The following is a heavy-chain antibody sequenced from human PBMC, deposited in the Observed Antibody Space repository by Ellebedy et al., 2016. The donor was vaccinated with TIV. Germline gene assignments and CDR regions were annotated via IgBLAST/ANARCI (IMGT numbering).Heavy chain of an antibody. CDR3: AKIWCSSTSCYTDGWY. CDR1: GYTFTGYY. J-gene: IGHJ4*02. Sequence: ASVKVSCKASGYTFTGYYMHWVRQAPGQGLEWMGWINPNSGGTNYAQKFQGRVTMTRDTSTSTVYMELSSLRSEDTAVYYCAKIWCSSTSCYTDGWYWGQGTLVTVSS. D-gene: IGHD2-2*02. V-gene: IGHV1-2*02. CDR2: INPNSGGT.